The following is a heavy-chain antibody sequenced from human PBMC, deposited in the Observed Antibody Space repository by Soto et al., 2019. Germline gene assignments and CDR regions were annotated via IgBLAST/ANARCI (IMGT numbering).Heavy chain of an antibody. CDR2: IYYNGNT. D-gene: IGHD2-8*01. J-gene: IGHJ4*02. CDR3: GSHDCTSYLMAINL. V-gene: IGHV4-39*01. CDR1: GGSLSSSSYY. Sequence: QLHLQESGPGLVKPSETLSLTCIVSGGSLSSSSYYWAWIRQPPGKGLEWIGTIYYNGNTYYNPSPTSRVRVALAVARNESPLTLSSGTATDAAVYYCGSHDCTSYLMAINLRGQATLATVSS.